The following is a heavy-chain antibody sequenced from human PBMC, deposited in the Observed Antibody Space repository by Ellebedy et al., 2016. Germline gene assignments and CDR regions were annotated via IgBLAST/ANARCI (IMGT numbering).Heavy chain of an antibody. CDR1: GFDFSDCP. D-gene: IGHD7-27*01. V-gene: IGHV3-48*04. Sequence: GGSLRLSXEVSGFDFSDCPMNWVRQAPGKGLEWISYISGRSDAMYYADSVKGRFTISRDNAKNSVYLQMDSLRADDTAIYYCAKDRPNWANDYWGQGVLVTVSS. J-gene: IGHJ4*02. CDR2: ISGRSDAM. CDR3: AKDRPNWANDY.